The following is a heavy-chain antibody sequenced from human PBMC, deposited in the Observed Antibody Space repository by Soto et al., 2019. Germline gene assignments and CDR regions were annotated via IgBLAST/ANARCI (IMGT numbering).Heavy chain of an antibody. CDR1: GFTFSSYG. J-gene: IGHJ4*02. Sequence: GGSLRLSCAASGFTFSSYGMHWVRQAPGKGLEWVAVISYDGSNKYYADSVKGRFTISRDNSKNTLYLQMNSLRAEDTAVYYCAGGAPDDYWGQGTLVTVSS. V-gene: IGHV3-30*03. CDR3: AGGAPDDY. D-gene: IGHD3-16*01. CDR2: ISYDGSNK.